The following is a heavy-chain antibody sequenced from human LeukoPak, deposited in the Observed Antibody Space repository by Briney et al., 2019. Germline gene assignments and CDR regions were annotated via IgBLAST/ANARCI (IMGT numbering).Heavy chain of an antibody. D-gene: IGHD6-19*01. Sequence: GASVKVSCKASGYTFTGYYMHWVRQAPGQGLEWMGWINPNSGGTNYAQKFQGRATMTRDTSISTAYMELSRLRSDDTAVYYCARDLASRSSGWYYFDYWGQGTLVTVSS. J-gene: IGHJ4*02. CDR2: INPNSGGT. CDR1: GYTFTGYY. CDR3: ARDLASRSSGWYYFDY. V-gene: IGHV1-2*02.